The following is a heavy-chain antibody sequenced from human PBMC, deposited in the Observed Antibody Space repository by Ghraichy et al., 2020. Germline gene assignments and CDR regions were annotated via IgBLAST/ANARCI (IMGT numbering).Heavy chain of an antibody. CDR1: GFTLTNFA. CDR3: AKEPNYDSNFDY. CDR2: ISASGDNK. Sequence: GGSLRLSCVVSGFTLTNFAMNWVRQPPGKGLEWVSRISASGDNKHYRDSVKGRFTISRDKSRNTLYLQIDRLRADDTAVYYCAKEPNYDSNFDYWGQGTLVSVSS. D-gene: IGHD3-3*01. V-gene: IGHV3-23*01. J-gene: IGHJ4*02.